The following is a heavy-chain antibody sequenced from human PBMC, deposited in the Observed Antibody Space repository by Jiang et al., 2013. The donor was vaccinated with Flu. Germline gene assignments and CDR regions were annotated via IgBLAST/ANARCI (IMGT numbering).Heavy chain of an antibody. CDR2: ISSSSSYI. Sequence: VQLLESGGGLVKPGGSLRLSCAASGFTFSNYNMNWVRQAPGKGLEWVSSISSSSSYIYYADSVKGRFTISRDNAKNSLYLQMNSLRAEDTAVYYCARDSVIRFLEWTLGWFDPWGQGTLVTVSS. V-gene: IGHV3-21*01. J-gene: IGHJ5*02. CDR3: ARDSVIRFLEWTLGWFDP. CDR1: GFTFSNYN. D-gene: IGHD3-3*01.